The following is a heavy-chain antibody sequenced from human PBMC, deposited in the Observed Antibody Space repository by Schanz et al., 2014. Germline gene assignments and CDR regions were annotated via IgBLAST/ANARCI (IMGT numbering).Heavy chain of an antibody. Sequence: VQVVESGGGLVKPGGSLRLSCAASGFTFSDYYMSWIRQAPGKGLEWVSYISSSSSDTNYADSVKGRFTISRDNAKNALYLQMNSLRAEDTAVYYCARDSPYCSSISCHFDYWGQGTLVTVSS. J-gene: IGHJ4*02. D-gene: IGHD2-2*01. CDR2: ISSSSSDT. V-gene: IGHV3-11*06. CDR3: ARDSPYCSSISCHFDY. CDR1: GFTFSDYY.